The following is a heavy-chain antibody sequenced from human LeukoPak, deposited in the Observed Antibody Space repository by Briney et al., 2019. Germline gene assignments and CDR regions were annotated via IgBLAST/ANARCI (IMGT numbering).Heavy chain of an antibody. CDR1: GVTFSSSS. CDR2: ISSSSTYI. J-gene: IGHJ4*02. Sequence: PGGSLRLSCAASGVTFSSSSINWVRQAPGKGLEWVSSISSSSTYIYYAGSVKGRFTISRDNAKNSLYLQMNSLRAEDTAVYYCTSASSWYYFHYWGQGTLVTVSS. D-gene: IGHD6-13*01. V-gene: IGHV3-21*01. CDR3: TSASSWYYFHY.